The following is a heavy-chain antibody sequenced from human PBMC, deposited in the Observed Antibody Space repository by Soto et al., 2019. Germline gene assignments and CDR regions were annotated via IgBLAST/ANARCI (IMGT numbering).Heavy chain of an antibody. Sequence: QVQLVQSGAEVKKPGASVKVSCKASGYTFTSYDINWVRQATGQGLEWMGWMNPNSGNTGYAQKFQGRVTMTRNTSLSTAYMELSSLRSEDTAVYYCARGIRYYDSSGYYEFDYWGQGTLVTVSS. J-gene: IGHJ4*02. V-gene: IGHV1-8*01. CDR3: ARGIRYYDSSGYYEFDY. CDR2: MNPNSGNT. D-gene: IGHD3-22*01. CDR1: GYTFTSYD.